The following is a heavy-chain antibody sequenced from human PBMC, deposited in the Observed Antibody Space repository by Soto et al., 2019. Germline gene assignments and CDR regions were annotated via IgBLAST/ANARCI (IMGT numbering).Heavy chain of an antibody. CDR1: GGSFSGYY. V-gene: IGHV4-34*01. CDR3: ARGREVLGIFTLGMDV. CDR2: INHSGST. J-gene: IGHJ6*02. D-gene: IGHD7-27*01. Sequence: PXETLSLTCAVYGGSFSGYYWSWIRQPPGKGLEWIGEINHSGSTNYNPSLKSRVTISVDTSKNQFSLKLSSVTAADTAVYYCARGREVLGIFTLGMDVWGQGTTVTVSS.